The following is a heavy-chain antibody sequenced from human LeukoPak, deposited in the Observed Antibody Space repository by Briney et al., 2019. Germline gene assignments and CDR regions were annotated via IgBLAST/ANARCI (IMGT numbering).Heavy chain of an antibody. CDR3: ARDSFETDIDY. V-gene: IGHV3-7*01. D-gene: IGHD1-14*01. CDR1: GFIFRSYW. Sequence: GGSLRLSCAASGFIFRSYWMSWVRQAPGKGLEWVANIKEDGSEQYYVGSLKGRFTISRDNAKNSLYLQMNSLRAEDTAVYYCARDSFETDIDYWGQGTLVTVSS. CDR2: IKEDGSEQ. J-gene: IGHJ4*02.